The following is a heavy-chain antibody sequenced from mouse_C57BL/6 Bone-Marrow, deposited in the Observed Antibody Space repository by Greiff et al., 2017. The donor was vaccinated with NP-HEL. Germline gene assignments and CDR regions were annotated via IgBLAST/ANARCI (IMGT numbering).Heavy chain of an antibody. CDR1: GFSLTSYG. J-gene: IGHJ4*01. Sequence: QVQLKQSGPGLVQPSQSLSITCTVSGFSLTSYGVHWVRQSPGKGLEWLGVIWRGGSTDYNAAFMSRLSITKDNSKSQVFFKMNSLQADDTAIYYCAKNSYYYGSSYYAMDYWGQGTSVTVSS. D-gene: IGHD1-1*01. V-gene: IGHV2-5*01. CDR3: AKNSYYYGSSYYAMDY. CDR2: IWRGGST.